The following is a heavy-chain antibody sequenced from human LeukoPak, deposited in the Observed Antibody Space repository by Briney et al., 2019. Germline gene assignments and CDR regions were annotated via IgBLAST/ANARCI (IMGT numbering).Heavy chain of an antibody. Sequence: SQTLSLTCTVSIDSISSGDYYWNWIRQPPGKGLEWIGYIYYSGSTYYNPSLRSRVTISVDTSTTQFSLRLTPVTAADTAVYYCARGLRGRSGYYFDSWGQGTLVTVSS. CDR3: ARGLRGRSGYYFDS. CDR2: IYYSGST. J-gene: IGHJ4*02. V-gene: IGHV4-30-4*01. CDR1: IDSISSGDYY.